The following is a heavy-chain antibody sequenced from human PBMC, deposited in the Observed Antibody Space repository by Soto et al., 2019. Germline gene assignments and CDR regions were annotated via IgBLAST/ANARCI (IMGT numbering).Heavy chain of an antibody. CDR2: ISAYNGNT. Sequence: QVQLVQSGAEVKKPGASLKVACKASGYTFTSYGISWVRQAPGQGLEWLGWISAYNGNTHYAQKLQGRVTMTTDTSTRTAYMELRSLRSDVTAVYYCARDLPPVDYWGQGTLVTVSS. CDR1: GYTFTSYG. V-gene: IGHV1-18*01. CDR3: ARDLPPVDY. J-gene: IGHJ4*02.